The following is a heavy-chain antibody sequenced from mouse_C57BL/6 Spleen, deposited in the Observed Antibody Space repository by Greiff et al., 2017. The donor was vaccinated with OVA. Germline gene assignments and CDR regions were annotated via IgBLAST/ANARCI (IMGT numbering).Heavy chain of an antibody. Sequence: EVKVVESGGGLVKPGGSLKLSCAASGFTFSDYGMHWVRQAPEKGLEWVAYISSGSSTIYYADTVKGRFTISRDNAKNTLFLQMTSLRSEDTAMYYCANYYGSRWYFDVWGTGTTVTVSS. V-gene: IGHV5-17*01. D-gene: IGHD1-1*01. CDR3: ANYYGSRWYFDV. J-gene: IGHJ1*03. CDR2: ISSGSSTI. CDR1: GFTFSDYG.